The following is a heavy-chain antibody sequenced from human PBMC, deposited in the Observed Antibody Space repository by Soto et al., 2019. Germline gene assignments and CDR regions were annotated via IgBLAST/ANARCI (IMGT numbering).Heavy chain of an antibody. J-gene: IGHJ3*02. CDR3: AKYPGYFDWKWAFAI. V-gene: IGHV3-23*01. CDR2: ISGSGGST. D-gene: IGHD3-9*01. Sequence: GGSLRLSCAASGFTFSSYAMSWVRQAPGKGLEWVSAISGSGGSTYYADSVKGRFTISRDNSKNTVYLQMNSLRAEDTAVYYCAKYPGYFDWKWAFAIWGQGTMVTVSS. CDR1: GFTFSSYA.